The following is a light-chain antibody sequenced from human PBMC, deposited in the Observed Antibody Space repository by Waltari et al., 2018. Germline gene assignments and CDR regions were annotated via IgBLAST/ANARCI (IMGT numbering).Light chain of an antibody. V-gene: IGKV3-20*01. CDR3: QHYVSLPVT. Sequence: EIMLTQSPGTLSLSPGEGATLSCRASQSVGRSLAWYQQKPGQPPRLLIFGTSNRATGIPDRFSGGGYGTDFSLTIARLEPEDVAVYYCQHYVSLPVTFGQGTKVESK. CDR1: QSVGRS. CDR2: GTS. J-gene: IGKJ1*01.